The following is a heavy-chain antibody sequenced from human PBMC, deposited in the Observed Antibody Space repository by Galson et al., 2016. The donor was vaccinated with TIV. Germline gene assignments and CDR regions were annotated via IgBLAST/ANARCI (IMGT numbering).Heavy chain of an antibody. Sequence: SLRLSCAASGFVFSDYAIHWVRQAPGKGLEWVAVISDDGTKRYHTDSVRGRFSISRDNSDETVHLQMNSLRVEDSAMYYCASVLFDFWGQGTLVTVSS. J-gene: IGHJ4*02. V-gene: IGHV3-30*04. CDR2: ISDDGTKR. D-gene: IGHD2-8*01. CDR1: GFVFSDYA. CDR3: ASVLFDF.